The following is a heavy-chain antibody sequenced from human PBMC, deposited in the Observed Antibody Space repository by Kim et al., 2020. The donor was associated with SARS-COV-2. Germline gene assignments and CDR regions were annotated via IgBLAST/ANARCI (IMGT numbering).Heavy chain of an antibody. J-gene: IGHJ4*02. CDR3: AKVGGITIFGVVMPHSLCFDY. V-gene: IGHV3-30*18. Sequence: GGSLRLSCAASGFTFSSYGMHWVRQAPGKGLEWVAVISYDGSNKYYADSVKGRFTISRDNSKNTLYLQMNSLRAEDTAVYYCAKVGGITIFGVVMPHSLCFDYWGQGTLVTVSS. CDR2: ISYDGSNK. CDR1: GFTFSSYG. D-gene: IGHD3-3*01.